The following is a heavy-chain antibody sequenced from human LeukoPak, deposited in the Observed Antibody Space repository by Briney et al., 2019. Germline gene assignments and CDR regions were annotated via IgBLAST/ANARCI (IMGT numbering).Heavy chain of an antibody. CDR2: IDPNNGDT. J-gene: IGHJ3*02. Sequence: ASVKLSCKASAYTFTAYYLHWVRQAPGHGPEWMAWIDPNNGDTDYAKTFQGRVTMTRDRSTSTVYMDLTRVTSDDTAVYYCARRSRNGVDAFDIWGQGTMVTVSS. V-gene: IGHV1-2*02. D-gene: IGHD1-14*01. CDR3: ARRSRNGVDAFDI. CDR1: AYTFTAYY.